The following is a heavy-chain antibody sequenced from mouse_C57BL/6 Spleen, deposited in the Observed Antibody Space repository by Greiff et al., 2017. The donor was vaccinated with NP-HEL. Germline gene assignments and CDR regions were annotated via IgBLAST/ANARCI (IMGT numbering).Heavy chain of an antibody. CDR2: IYYSGTI. CDR3: AREELLYYFDY. CDR1: GISITTGNYR. J-gene: IGHJ2*01. Sequence: DVKLQESGPGLVKPSQTVFLTCTVSGISITTGNYRWSWIRLFPGNKLEWIGYIYYSGTITYNPSLTSPTTITRDTPKNQFFLETNSLSAEYTATYYCAREELLYYFDYWGQGTTLTVSS. V-gene: IGHV3-5*01. D-gene: IGHD6-2*01.